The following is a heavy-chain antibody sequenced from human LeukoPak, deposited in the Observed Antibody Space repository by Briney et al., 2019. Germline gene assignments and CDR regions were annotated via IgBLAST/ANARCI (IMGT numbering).Heavy chain of an antibody. Sequence: SETLSLTCTVSGGSTSSSSDYWGWIRQPPGKGLEWIGSIFYTGSTFYNPSLKSRVTISVDTSKSQFSLRLSSVTAADTSVYYCARLSRYSYGSGYWGQGTLVTVSS. CDR3: ARLSRYSYGSGY. V-gene: IGHV4-39*01. D-gene: IGHD5-18*01. J-gene: IGHJ4*02. CDR2: IFYTGST. CDR1: GGSTSSSSDY.